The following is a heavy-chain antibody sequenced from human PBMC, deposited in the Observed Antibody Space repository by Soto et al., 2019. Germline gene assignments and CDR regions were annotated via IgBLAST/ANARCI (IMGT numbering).Heavy chain of an antibody. V-gene: IGHV1-69*01. CDR1: GGTFSSYA. D-gene: IGHD3-22*01. CDR2: IIPIFGTA. J-gene: IGHJ4*02. Sequence: QVQLVQSGAEVKKPGSSVKVSCKASGGTFSSYAISWVRQAPGQGLEWMGGIIPIFGTANYAQKFQGRVTITADEYTSTDYMELSSLRSEDTAVYYCARDRNRAYYYDSSGYHFDYWGQGTLVTVSS. CDR3: ARDRNRAYYYDSSGYHFDY.